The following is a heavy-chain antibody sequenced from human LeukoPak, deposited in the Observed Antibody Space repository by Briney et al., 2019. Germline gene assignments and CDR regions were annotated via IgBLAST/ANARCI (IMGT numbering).Heavy chain of an antibody. CDR3: TKDLSPGSGWKFDN. CDR1: GFTFEDYA. D-gene: IGHD6-19*01. CDR2: ISWDGRTT. Sequence: GGSLRPSCAASGFTFEDYAMHWVRQAPGKGPEWVSLISWDGRTTYYADSVKGRFTISRDNSKNSLYLQMNSLRTEDTALYYCTKDLSPGSGWKFDNWGQGTLVTVSS. J-gene: IGHJ4*02. V-gene: IGHV3-43*01.